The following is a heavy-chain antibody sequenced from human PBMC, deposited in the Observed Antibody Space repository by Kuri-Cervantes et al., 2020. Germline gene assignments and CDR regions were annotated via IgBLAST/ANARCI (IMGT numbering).Heavy chain of an antibody. J-gene: IGHJ3*02. CDR2: IKQDGSEK. Sequence: GGSLRLSCAASGFTFSSYWMSWVRQAPGKGLEWVANIKQDGSEKYYVDSVKGRFTISRDNAKNSLYLQMNSLRAEDTAVYSCAKEFSYGYFSAFDIWGQGTMVTVSS. V-gene: IGHV3-7*03. D-gene: IGHD5-18*01. CDR3: AKEFSYGYFSAFDI. CDR1: GFTFSSYW.